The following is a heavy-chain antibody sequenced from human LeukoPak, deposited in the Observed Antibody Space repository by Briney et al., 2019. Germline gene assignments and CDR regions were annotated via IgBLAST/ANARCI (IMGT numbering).Heavy chain of an antibody. J-gene: IGHJ6*02. D-gene: IGHD3-10*01. CDR1: GGTFSSYA. CDR3: ARVGFGAYYYGMDV. V-gene: IGHV1-69*06. Sequence: GSSVKVSCKASGGTFSSYAISWVRQAPGQGLEWMGGIIPIFGTANYAQKFQGRVTITADKSTSTAYMELSSLRSEDTAVYYCARVGFGAYYYGMDVWGQGTTVTVSS. CDR2: IIPIFGTA.